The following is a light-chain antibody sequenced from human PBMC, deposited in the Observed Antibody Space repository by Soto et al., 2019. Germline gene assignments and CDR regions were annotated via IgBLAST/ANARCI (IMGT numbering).Light chain of an antibody. J-gene: IGLJ2*01. CDR1: SSDVGNYNL. Sequence: QSALTQPASVSGSPGQSITISCTGTSSDVGNYNLVSWYQHHPGKAPKLMIYEGSKRPSGVSHRFSGSQSGNTASLTISGLQAEDEADYYCRSYAGSSTLVFGGGTTLTVL. CDR2: EGS. CDR3: RSYAGSSTLV. V-gene: IGLV2-23*01.